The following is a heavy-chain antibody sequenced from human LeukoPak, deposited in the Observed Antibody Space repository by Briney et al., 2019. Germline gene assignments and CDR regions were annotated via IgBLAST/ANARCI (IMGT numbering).Heavy chain of an antibody. D-gene: IGHD6-13*01. V-gene: IGHV3-23*01. Sequence: AGGSLRLSCAASGFTFSNYAMNWVRQAPGKGLEWVSGTSSGGSTYHADSVKGRFTISRDNSKNTLYLQMNSLRAEDTALYYCAKDIAAAGSGGGLDYWGQGTLVTVSS. CDR2: TSSGGST. CDR3: AKDIAAAGSGGGLDY. J-gene: IGHJ4*02. CDR1: GFTFSNYA.